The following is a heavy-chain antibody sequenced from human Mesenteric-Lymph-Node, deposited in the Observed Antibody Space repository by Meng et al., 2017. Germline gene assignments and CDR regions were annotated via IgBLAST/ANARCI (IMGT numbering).Heavy chain of an antibody. V-gene: IGHV3-74*01. CDR1: GFTFTDHW. CDR3: ARDLRGDSSGYYYYFDS. Sequence: GGSLRLSCAASGFTFTDHWMHWVRQGPGKGLVWVSRIYPDGSNPTYADSVKVRFTISRDNAKNTVDLQMNSRTAEDTAVYYCARDLRGDSSGYYYYFDSWGQGTLVTVSS. CDR2: IYPDGSNP. J-gene: IGHJ4*02. D-gene: IGHD3-22*01.